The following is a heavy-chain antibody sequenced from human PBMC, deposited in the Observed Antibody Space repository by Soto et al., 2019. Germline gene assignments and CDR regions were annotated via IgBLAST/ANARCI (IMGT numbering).Heavy chain of an antibody. CDR1: GFTFSTYA. D-gene: IGHD1-26*01. Sequence: EVQLLESGGGLVQPGGSLRLSCAASGFTFSTYAMSWVRQAPGKGPEWVSAISGSGGTTYYADSVKGRFTLTRDNSMDTLYLQMSSPRAEATALYFSAKHLSGSDPFANCDQGTHVTVSS. V-gene: IGHV3-23*01. J-gene: IGHJ4*02. CDR2: ISGSGGTT. CDR3: AKHLSGSDPFAN.